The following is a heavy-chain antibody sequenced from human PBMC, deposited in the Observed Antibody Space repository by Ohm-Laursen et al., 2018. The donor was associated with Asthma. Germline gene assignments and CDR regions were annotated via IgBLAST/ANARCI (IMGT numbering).Heavy chain of an antibody. V-gene: IGHV3-64D*08. CDR2: ISSNGGST. CDR1: GFTFSSYA. J-gene: IGHJ6*02. Sequence: SLRLSCAASGFTFSSYAMHWVRQAPGKGLEYVSAISSNGGSTYYADSVKGRFTISRDNSKNTLYLQMSSLRAEGTAVYYCAKEGPITIFGVVIREYYYGMDVWGQGTTVTVSS. CDR3: AKEGPITIFGVVIREYYYGMDV. D-gene: IGHD3-3*01.